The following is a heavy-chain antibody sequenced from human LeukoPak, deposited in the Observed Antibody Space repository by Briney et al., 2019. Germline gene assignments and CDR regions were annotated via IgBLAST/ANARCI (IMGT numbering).Heavy chain of an antibody. J-gene: IGHJ6*02. V-gene: IGHV3-11*04. CDR3: AKDRDYSSSWRDYYYGMDV. CDR1: GFTFSDYY. Sequence: GGSLRLSCAASGFTFSDYYMSWIRQAPGKGLEWVSYISSSGSTIYYADSVKGRFTISRDNAKNSLYLQMNSLRAEDTAVYYCAKDRDYSSSWRDYYYGMDVWGQGTTVTVSS. D-gene: IGHD6-13*01. CDR2: ISSSGSTI.